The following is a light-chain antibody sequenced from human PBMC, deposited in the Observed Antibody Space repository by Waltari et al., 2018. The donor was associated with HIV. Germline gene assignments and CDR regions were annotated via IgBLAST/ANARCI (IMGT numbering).Light chain of an antibody. Sequence: QSLLPQPPSASGTPGQRVTISCSGRYSNIGSNTVNWHQPLPGSAPRALIYNNDQRPSGVPDRFSGSKSGTSASLAISGLQSEDQGDYYCASWDDKLDGWVFGGGTRLTVL. CDR3: ASWDDKLDGWV. J-gene: IGLJ3*02. CDR2: NND. V-gene: IGLV1-44*01. CDR1: YSNIGSNT.